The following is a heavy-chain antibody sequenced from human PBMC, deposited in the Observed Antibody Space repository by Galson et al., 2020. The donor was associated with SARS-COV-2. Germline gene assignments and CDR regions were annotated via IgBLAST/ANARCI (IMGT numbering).Heavy chain of an antibody. CDR2: IYYSGST. D-gene: IGHD3-22*01. CDR3: ARGDSDYYDSSGYYYFDY. CDR1: GGSISSYY. Sequence: SETLSLTCTVSGGSISSYYWSWIRQPPGKGLEWIGYIYYSGSTNYNPSLKSRVTISVDTSKNQFSLKLSSVTAADTAVYYCARGDSDYYDSSGYYYFDYWGQGTLVTVSS. V-gene: IGHV4-59*01. J-gene: IGHJ4*02.